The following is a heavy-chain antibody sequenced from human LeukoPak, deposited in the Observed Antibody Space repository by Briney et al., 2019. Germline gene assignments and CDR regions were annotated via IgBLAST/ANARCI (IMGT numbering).Heavy chain of an antibody. CDR3: AKDDLDCSGGSCYGDYYYYMDV. V-gene: IGHV3-30*18. J-gene: IGHJ6*03. D-gene: IGHD2-15*01. Sequence: GGSLRLSCAASGFTFSSYGMHWVRQAPGKGLEWVAVISYDGSNKYYADSVKGRFTISRGNSENTLYLQMNSLRAEDTAVYYCAKDDLDCSGGSCYGDYYYYMDVWGKGTTVTVSS. CDR2: ISYDGSNK. CDR1: GFTFSSYG.